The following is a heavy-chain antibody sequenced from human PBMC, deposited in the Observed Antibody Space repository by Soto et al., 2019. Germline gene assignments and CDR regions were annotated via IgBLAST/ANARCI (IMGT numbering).Heavy chain of an antibody. CDR1: GLTPSGFA. J-gene: IGHJ6*03. Sequence: EVQLAESGGALAKPGGSLRLSGAASGLTPSGFAMDWVRQAPGKGLEYVSGISSNGVGTYYANSVQGRFTISRDNSKNTVYLQMGSLRPEDMAVYYCARRARPDFYYMDVWGKGTTVTVSS. V-gene: IGHV3-64*01. CDR3: ARRARPDFYYMDV. CDR2: ISSNGVGT. D-gene: IGHD6-6*01.